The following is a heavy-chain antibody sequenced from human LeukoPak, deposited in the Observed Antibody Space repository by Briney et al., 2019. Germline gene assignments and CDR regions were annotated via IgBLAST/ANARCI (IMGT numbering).Heavy chain of an antibody. Sequence: PGGSLRLSCAASGFIFSSYEMNWVRQAPGKGLEWVSYISSSGNSIYYADSVKGRFTISRDNAKNSLYLQMNSLRAEDTAVYYCARAAGLVYGDYGSYYYYYYMDVWGKGTTVTISS. CDR2: ISSSGNSI. CDR3: ARAAGLVYGDYGSYYYYYYMDV. D-gene: IGHD4-17*01. CDR1: GFIFSSYE. V-gene: IGHV3-48*03. J-gene: IGHJ6*03.